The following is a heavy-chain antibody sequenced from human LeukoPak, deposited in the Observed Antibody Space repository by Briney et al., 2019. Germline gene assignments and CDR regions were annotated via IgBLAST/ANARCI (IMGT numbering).Heavy chain of an antibody. D-gene: IGHD3-3*01. CDR1: GFTFSSYW. Sequence: TGGSLRFSCAASGFTFSSYWMSWVRQAPGKGLEWVANIKQDGGEKYSVDSVKGRFTISRDNAKNSLYLQISSLRAEDTAVYYCARGPLRFLEDYWGQGTLVTVSS. V-gene: IGHV3-7*01. J-gene: IGHJ4*02. CDR2: IKQDGGEK. CDR3: ARGPLRFLEDY.